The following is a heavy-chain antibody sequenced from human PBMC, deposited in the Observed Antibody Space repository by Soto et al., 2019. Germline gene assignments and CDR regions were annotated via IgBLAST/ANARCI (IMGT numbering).Heavy chain of an antibody. D-gene: IGHD3-16*01. Sequence: SETLSLTCAVSGGSFRGYFWSWIRQSPAKGLEWIGEINDSGNTYYNPSFKSRPTISVDTSTSQISLRLTSVTDADSAVYYCQGGDFWGQGTRVTVSS. V-gene: IGHV4-34*01. J-gene: IGHJ4*02. CDR2: INDSGNT. CDR1: GGSFRGYF. CDR3: QGGDF.